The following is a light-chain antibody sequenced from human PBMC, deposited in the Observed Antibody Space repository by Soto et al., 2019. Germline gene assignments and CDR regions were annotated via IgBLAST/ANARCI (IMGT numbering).Light chain of an antibody. CDR3: QNFGSAPHT. Sequence: EIKMTQSPSSLSASVGDRVTITSRANHGSRHYLAWYQQKPGKVPKLLIYEASNLQSGVPSRFRGGGSGTEFTLTISSLQPEDVATYYCQNFGSAPHTFGQGTKVDI. CDR1: HGSRHY. CDR2: EAS. V-gene: IGKV1-27*01. J-gene: IGKJ1*01.